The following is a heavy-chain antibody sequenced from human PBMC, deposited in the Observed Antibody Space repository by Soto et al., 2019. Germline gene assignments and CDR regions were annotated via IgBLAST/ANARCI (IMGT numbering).Heavy chain of an antibody. D-gene: IGHD3-3*01. CDR3: ARRSGDGYNYFDY. V-gene: IGHV1-18*01. J-gene: IGHJ4*02. Sequence: QVQLVQARAEVKKPGASVKVSCKAYGYTFSSYDIIWVRQAPGQGLEWMGWISTYNGNTNYAQTLQGRVTMTTDTSTSTAYMELRSLRSDDTAVYYCARRSGDGYNYFDYWGQGTLVTVSS. CDR2: ISTYNGNT. CDR1: GYTFSSYD.